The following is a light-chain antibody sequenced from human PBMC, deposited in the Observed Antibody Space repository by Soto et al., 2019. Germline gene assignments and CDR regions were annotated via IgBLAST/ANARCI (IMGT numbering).Light chain of an antibody. V-gene: IGKV1-39*01. CDR1: QSISSY. J-gene: IGKJ5*01. Sequence: DIQMTQSPSTLSGSVGDRVTITCRASQSISSYLNWYQQKPGKAPKLLIYAASSLQSGVPSRFSGSGSGTDFTLTISSLQPEDFATYYCQQSYSTPRTFGQGTRLENK. CDR2: AAS. CDR3: QQSYSTPRT.